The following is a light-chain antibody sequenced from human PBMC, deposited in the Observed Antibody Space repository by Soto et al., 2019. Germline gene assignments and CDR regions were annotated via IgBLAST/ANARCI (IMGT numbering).Light chain of an antibody. CDR2: YDN. CDR1: NSNIGSNT. Sequence: QSARTQPPWASETPGQRVTISCSGSNSNIGSNTVNWYQQLPGTAPKLLIYYDNLRPSGVPDRISGSKSGTSASLAISGLQSDDEADYYCAAWDDSLNGRVFGTGTKVTVL. CDR3: AAWDDSLNGRV. J-gene: IGLJ1*01. V-gene: IGLV1-44*01.